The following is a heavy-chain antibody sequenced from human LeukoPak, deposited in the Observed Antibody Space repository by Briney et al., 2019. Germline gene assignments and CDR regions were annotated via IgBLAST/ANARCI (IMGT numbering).Heavy chain of an antibody. CDR2: IYYSGSS. CDR1: GDSITNNNCY. CDR3: ARQTGSGLFILP. Sequence: PSETLSLTCTVSGDSITNNNCYWGWVRQPPGKGLEWIASIYYSGSSYYNPSLKSRVTMSVDTSKNQFSLRLTSVTAADTAVYYCARQTGSGLFILPGGQGTLVTVSS. J-gene: IGHJ4*02. D-gene: IGHD3/OR15-3a*01. V-gene: IGHV4-39*01.